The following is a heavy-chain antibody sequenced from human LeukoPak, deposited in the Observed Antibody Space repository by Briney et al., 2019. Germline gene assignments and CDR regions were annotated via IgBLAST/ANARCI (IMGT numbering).Heavy chain of an antibody. CDR1: GGTFSSYA. D-gene: IGHD3-22*01. J-gene: IGHJ2*01. Sequence: SVKVSCKASGGTFSSYAISWVRQAPGQGLEWMGGIIPIFGTANYAQKFQGRVTITADESTSTAYMELSSLRSEDTAVYYCARGGRGYYDSSGYPDWYFDLWGRGTLVTVSS. V-gene: IGHV1-69*13. CDR2: IIPIFGTA. CDR3: ARGGRGYYDSSGYPDWYFDL.